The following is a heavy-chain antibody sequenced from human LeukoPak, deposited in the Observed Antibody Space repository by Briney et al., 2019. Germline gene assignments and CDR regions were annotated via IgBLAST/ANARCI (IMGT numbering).Heavy chain of an antibody. CDR1: GFTFSSYD. J-gene: IGHJ4*02. CDR2: ISRGVGST. Sequence: GGSLRLSCAAPGFTFSSYDLSWVRQAPGKGLECVSAISRGVGSTYYADSVKGRFTISRDNSKNALYLQMNNLRADDTALYYCAKKGQADDYGKPDWGQGTLVTVSS. D-gene: IGHD4-17*01. V-gene: IGHV3-23*01. CDR3: AKKGQADDYGKPD.